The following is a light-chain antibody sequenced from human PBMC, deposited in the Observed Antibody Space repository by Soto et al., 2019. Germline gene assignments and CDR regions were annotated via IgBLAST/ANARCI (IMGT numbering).Light chain of an antibody. CDR2: GVS. CDR3: QQSYSNPRT. CDR1: QSISSY. Sequence: IQMTQSPSSLSASVGDRATITCRASQSISSYLNWYQQKPGKAPNLLIYGVSSLHSGVPSRFSGSGSETDFTLTIGSLQPEDFATYYCQQSYSNPRTFGQGTKVDIK. V-gene: IGKV1-39*01. J-gene: IGKJ1*01.